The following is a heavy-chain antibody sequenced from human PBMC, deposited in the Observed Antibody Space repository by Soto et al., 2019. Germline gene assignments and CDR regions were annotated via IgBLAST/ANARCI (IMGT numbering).Heavy chain of an antibody. CDR1: GFTFSTFN. V-gene: IGHV3-21*01. CDR3: VRQQYDFLVDP. CDR2: IDTSSSFT. D-gene: IGHD3-16*01. J-gene: IGHJ5*02. Sequence: GGSLRLSCAAPGFTFSTFNMNWVRQAPGKGLEWVSSIDTSSSFTYYADSVKGRFTISRDNGKKSLYLQMDSLRAEDTAIYYCVRQQYDFLVDPWGQGTLVTVSS.